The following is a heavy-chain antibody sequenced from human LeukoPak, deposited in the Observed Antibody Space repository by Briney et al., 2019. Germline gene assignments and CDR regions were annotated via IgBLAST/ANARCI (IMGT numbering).Heavy chain of an antibody. CDR2: IYYSGST. CDR3: ARGVVSYYYYYMDV. Sequence: SETLSLTCTVSGGAISSYYWSWIRQPPGKGLEWIGYIYYSGSTNYNPSLKSRVTISVDTSKNQFSLKLSSVTAADTAVYYCARGVVSYYYYYMDVWGKGPTVTVSS. V-gene: IGHV4-59*01. J-gene: IGHJ6*03. D-gene: IGHD3-16*01. CDR1: GGAISSYY.